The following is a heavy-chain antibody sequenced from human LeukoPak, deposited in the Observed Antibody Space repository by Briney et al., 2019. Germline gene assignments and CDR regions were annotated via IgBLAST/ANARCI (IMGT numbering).Heavy chain of an antibody. Sequence: PGRSLRLSCTASGFTFSNYGTHWVRQAPGKGLEWVALIYYDGSNKYYADSVKGRFTISRDNSRNTLFLQMNSLRAEDTAVYYCANNFDYWGQGTLVTVSS. CDR1: GFTFSNYG. CDR3: ANNFDY. CDR2: IYYDGSNK. J-gene: IGHJ4*02. V-gene: IGHV3-33*06.